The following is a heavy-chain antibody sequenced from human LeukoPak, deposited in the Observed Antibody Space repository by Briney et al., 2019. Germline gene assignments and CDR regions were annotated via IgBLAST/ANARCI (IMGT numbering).Heavy chain of an antibody. CDR1: GFTFSNAW. J-gene: IGHJ6*04. Sequence: GGSLRLSCAASGFTFSNAWMSWVRQAPGKGLEWVGRIKSKTDGGTTDHAAPVKGRFTISRDDSKNTLYLQMNSLKTEDTAVYYCTTDQPVGYTYYYYGMDVWGKGTTVTVSS. D-gene: IGHD5-24*01. CDR2: IKSKTDGGTT. CDR3: TTDQPVGYTYYYYGMDV. V-gene: IGHV3-15*01.